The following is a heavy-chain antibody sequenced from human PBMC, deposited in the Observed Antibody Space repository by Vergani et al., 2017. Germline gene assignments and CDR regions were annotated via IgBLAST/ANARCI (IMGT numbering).Heavy chain of an antibody. CDR1: GYTFTSYY. CDR3: ATDRRLRRSGYSGYDLFH. J-gene: IGHJ4*02. CDR2: INPSGGST. Sequence: QVQLVQSGAEVKKPGASVKVSCKASGYTFTSYYMHWVRQAPGQGLEWMGIINPSGGSTSYAQKFQGRVTMTRDTSTSTVYMELSSLRSEDTAVYYCATDRRLRRSGYSGYDLFHWGQGTLVTVSS. D-gene: IGHD5-12*01. V-gene: IGHV1-46*01.